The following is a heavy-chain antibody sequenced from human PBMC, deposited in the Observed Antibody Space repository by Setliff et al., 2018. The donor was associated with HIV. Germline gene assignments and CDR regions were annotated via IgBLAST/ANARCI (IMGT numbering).Heavy chain of an antibody. D-gene: IGHD2-21*02. Sequence: SETLSLTCTVSGGSISSYYWSWIRQPPGKGLEWIGEINHSGSTNYNPSLKSRVTVSLHTSENQFSLKLNSVTAADTAVYYCARGNGDWNFDSWGQGTLVTVSS. CDR3: ARGNGDWNFDS. J-gene: IGHJ4*02. CDR1: GGSISSYY. V-gene: IGHV4-34*01. CDR2: INHSGST.